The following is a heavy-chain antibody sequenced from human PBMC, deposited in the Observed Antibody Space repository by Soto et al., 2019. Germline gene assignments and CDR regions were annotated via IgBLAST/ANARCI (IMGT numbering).Heavy chain of an antibody. V-gene: IGHV3-48*03. Sequence: GSLRLSCSASGFTFSSYEMNWVRQAPGKGLEWVSYISSSGSTIYYADSVKGRFTISRDNAKNSLYLQMNSLRAEDKAVYYCAKGLAVAGSVIDYWGQGTLVTVYS. CDR3: AKGLAVAGSVIDY. CDR1: GFTFSSYE. D-gene: IGHD6-19*01. J-gene: IGHJ4*02. CDR2: ISSSGSTI.